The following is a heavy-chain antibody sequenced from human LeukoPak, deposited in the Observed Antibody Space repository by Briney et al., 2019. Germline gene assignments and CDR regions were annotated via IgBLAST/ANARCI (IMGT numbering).Heavy chain of an antibody. CDR2: IIPIFGIA. CDR1: GGTFSSYA. J-gene: IGHJ5*02. V-gene: IGHV1-69*04. Sequence: SVKVSCKASGGTFSSYAISWVRQAPGQGLEWMGRIIPIFGIANYTQKFQGRVTITADKSTSTAYMELSSLRSEDTAVYYCARGGYNWNYSGVWFDPWGQGTLVTVSS. CDR3: ARGGYNWNYSGVWFDP. D-gene: IGHD1-7*01.